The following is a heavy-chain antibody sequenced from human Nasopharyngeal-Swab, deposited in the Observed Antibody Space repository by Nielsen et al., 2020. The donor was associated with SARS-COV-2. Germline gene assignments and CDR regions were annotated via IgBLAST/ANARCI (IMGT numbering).Heavy chain of an antibody. J-gene: IGHJ6*02. CDR3: AKDAGGYGSGSRRAYGMDV. V-gene: IGHV3-23*01. D-gene: IGHD3-10*01. CDR1: GFTFSSYA. Sequence: GESLKISCAASGFTFSSYAMSWVRQAPGKGLEWVSAISGSGGSTYYADSAKGRFTISRDNSKNTLYLQMNSLRAEDTAVYYCAKDAGGYGSGSRRAYGMDVWGQGTTVTVSS. CDR2: ISGSGGST.